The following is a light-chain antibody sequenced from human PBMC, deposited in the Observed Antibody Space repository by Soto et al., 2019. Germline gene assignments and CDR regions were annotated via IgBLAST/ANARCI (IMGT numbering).Light chain of an antibody. J-gene: IGKJ1*01. Sequence: DIQMTQSPSTLCGSVGDRVTITCRASHTVCSGLAWYQQKLEKALNLPTYKSSTLKSGVPSRFSGSGSGTEFTLTISSLQPDDFATYYCQQANSFPRTVGQATKV. V-gene: IGKV1-5*03. CDR1: HTVCSG. CDR2: KSS. CDR3: QQANSFPRT.